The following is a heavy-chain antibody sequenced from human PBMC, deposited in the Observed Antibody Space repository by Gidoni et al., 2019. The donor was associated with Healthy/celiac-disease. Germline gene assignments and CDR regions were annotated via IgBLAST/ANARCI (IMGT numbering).Heavy chain of an antibody. Sequence: QVQLVQSGAEVKKPGSSVKVSCKASGGTFSSYAISWVRQAPGQGLEWMGGIIPIFGTANYAQKFQGRVTITADKSTSTAYMELSSLRSEDTAVYYCARVNSYYDSSGPAHFPSFQHWGQGTLVTVSS. CDR3: ARVNSYYDSSGPAHFPSFQH. V-gene: IGHV1-69*06. CDR2: IIPIFGTA. J-gene: IGHJ1*01. D-gene: IGHD3-22*01. CDR1: GGTFSSYA.